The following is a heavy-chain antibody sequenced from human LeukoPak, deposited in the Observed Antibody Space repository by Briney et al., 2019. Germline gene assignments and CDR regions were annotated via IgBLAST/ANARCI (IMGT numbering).Heavy chain of an antibody. CDR1: GYSLSSGYY. Sequence: SETLSLTCTVSGYSLSSGYYWGWIRQPPGKGLEWIGSVDHSGGTYYNPSLKSRVTISVDTSKNQFSLRLNSVTAADTAVYYCARGHKYRSGYTVTELGAGYFDSWGQGTLVTVSS. J-gene: IGHJ4*02. CDR2: VDHSGGT. CDR3: ARGHKYRSGYTVTELGAGYFDS. V-gene: IGHV4-38-2*02. D-gene: IGHD5-18*01.